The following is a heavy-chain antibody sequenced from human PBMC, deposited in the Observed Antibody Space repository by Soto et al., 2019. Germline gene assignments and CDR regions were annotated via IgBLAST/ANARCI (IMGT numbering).Heavy chain of an antibody. CDR2: IYYSGST. J-gene: IGHJ6*02. CDR1: GGSISSYY. V-gene: IGHV4-59*01. D-gene: IGHD2-15*01. Sequence: SETLSLTCTVSGGSISSYYWSWIRQPPGKGLEWIGYIYYSGSTNYNPSLKSRVTISVDTSKNQFSLKLSSVTAADTAVYYCARDRLVVVVAATLYYYYGMDVWGQGTTVTVSS. CDR3: ARDRLVVVVAATLYYYYGMDV.